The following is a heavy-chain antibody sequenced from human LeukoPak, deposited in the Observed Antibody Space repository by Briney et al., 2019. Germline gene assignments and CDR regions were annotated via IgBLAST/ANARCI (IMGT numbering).Heavy chain of an antibody. D-gene: IGHD2-21*02. CDR2: ISAYNGNT. CDR3: ARDAEPHCGGDCYASY. V-gene: IGHV1-18*01. Sequence: ASVNVSCKASGYTFTSYGISWVRQAPGQGLEWMGWISAYNGNTNYAQKLQGRVTMTTDTSTSTAYMELRSLRSDDTAVYYCARDAEPHCGGDCYASYWGQGTLVTVSS. J-gene: IGHJ4*02. CDR1: GYTFTSYG.